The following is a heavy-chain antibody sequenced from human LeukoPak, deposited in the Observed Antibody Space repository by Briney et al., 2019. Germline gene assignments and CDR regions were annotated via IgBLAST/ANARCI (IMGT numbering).Heavy chain of an antibody. J-gene: IGHJ6*03. Sequence: NPGGSLRLSCAASGFTFSNAWMSWVRQAPGKGLEWVGRIKSKTDGGTTDYAAPVKGRFTISRDDSKNTLYLQMNSLKTEDTAVYYCTTVRVRGRDEYYYYYMDVWGKGTTVTVSS. D-gene: IGHD1-26*01. CDR3: TTVRVRGRDEYYYYYMDV. CDR2: IKSKTDGGTT. CDR1: GFTFSNAW. V-gene: IGHV3-15*01.